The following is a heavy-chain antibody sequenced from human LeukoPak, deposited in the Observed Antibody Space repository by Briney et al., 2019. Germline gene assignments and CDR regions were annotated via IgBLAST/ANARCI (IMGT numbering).Heavy chain of an antibody. CDR2: IYYSGST. Sequence: SETLSLTCTVSGGSMSSSSYYWGWIRQPPGKGLEWIGSIYYSGSTYYNPSLKSRVTISVDTSKNQFSLKLSSVTAADTAVYYCAREAYCGGDCHSGDYWGQGTLVTVSS. CDR3: AREAYCGGDCHSGDY. J-gene: IGHJ4*02. V-gene: IGHV4-39*02. D-gene: IGHD2-21*02. CDR1: GGSMSSSSYY.